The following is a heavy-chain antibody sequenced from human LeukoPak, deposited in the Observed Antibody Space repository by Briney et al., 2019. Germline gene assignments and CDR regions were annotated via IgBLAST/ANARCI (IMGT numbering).Heavy chain of an antibody. V-gene: IGHV3-66*01. J-gene: IGHJ3*02. Sequence: SGGSLRLSCALSGFTARTNYVSWVRQAPGKGVGGVSVSYSGGSTYYADSVKGRFTISRDNSKNTLYLQMNSLRAEDTAVYYCARAPTYSGSAFDIWGQGTMVTVSS. CDR2: SYSGGST. D-gene: IGHD1-26*01. CDR1: GFTARTNY. CDR3: ARAPTYSGSAFDI.